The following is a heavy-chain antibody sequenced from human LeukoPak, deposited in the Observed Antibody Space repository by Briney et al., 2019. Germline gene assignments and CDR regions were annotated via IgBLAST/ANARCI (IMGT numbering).Heavy chain of an antibody. CDR2: ISYDGSNK. CDR1: GFTFSSYA. J-gene: IGHJ4*02. V-gene: IGHV3-30*04. CDR3: ARVFGAAAVDY. Sequence: GGSLRLSCAASGFTFSSYAMHWVRQAPGKGLEWVAVISYDGSNKYYADSMKGRFTISRDNSKNTLYLQMNSLRAEDTAVYYCARVFGAAAVDYWGQGTLVTVSS. D-gene: IGHD6-13*01.